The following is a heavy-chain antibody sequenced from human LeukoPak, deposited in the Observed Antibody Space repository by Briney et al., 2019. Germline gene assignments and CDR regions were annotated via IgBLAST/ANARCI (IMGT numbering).Heavy chain of an antibody. CDR2: INWNGGST. D-gene: IGHD2-2*01. CDR1: GFTFDDYG. V-gene: IGHV3-20*04. Sequence: PGGSLRLSCAASGFTFDDYGMSWVRQAPGKGLEWVSGINWNGGSTVYADSVKGRFTISRDNAKNSLYLQMNSLRAEDTALYYCARDAAYQLLWGGNWFDPWGQGTLVTVSS. J-gene: IGHJ5*02. CDR3: ARDAAYQLLWGGNWFDP.